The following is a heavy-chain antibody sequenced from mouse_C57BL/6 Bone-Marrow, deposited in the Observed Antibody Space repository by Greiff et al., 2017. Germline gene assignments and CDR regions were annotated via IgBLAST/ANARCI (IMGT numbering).Heavy chain of an antibody. Sequence: VKLMESGAELARPGASVKLSCKASGYTFTSYGISWVKQRTGQGLEWIGEIYPRSGNTYYNEKFKGKATLTADKSSSTAYMELRSLTSEDSAVYFCASRLPSYAMDYWGQGTSVTVSS. CDR1: GYTFTSYG. J-gene: IGHJ4*01. CDR2: IYPRSGNT. V-gene: IGHV1-81*01. CDR3: ASRLPSYAMDY. D-gene: IGHD5-5*01.